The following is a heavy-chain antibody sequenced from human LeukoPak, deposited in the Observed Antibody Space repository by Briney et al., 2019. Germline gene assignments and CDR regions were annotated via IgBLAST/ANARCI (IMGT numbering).Heavy chain of an antibody. D-gene: IGHD6-13*01. Sequence: PSGTRSLTCAVSGGSISSSNWWSWVRQPPVKGLEWIGEIYHSGSTNYNPSLKSRVTISVDKSKNQFSLKLSSVTAADTAVYYCARDADPATGIAAAGSAFDIWGQGTMVTVSS. CDR1: GGSISSSNW. CDR3: ARDADPATGIAAAGSAFDI. V-gene: IGHV4-4*02. J-gene: IGHJ3*02. CDR2: IYHSGST.